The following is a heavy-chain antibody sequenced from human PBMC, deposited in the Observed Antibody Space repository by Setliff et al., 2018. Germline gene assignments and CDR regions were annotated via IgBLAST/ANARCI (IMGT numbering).Heavy chain of an antibody. Sequence: SETLSLTCTVSGGSISSSSYYWGWIRQPPGKGLEWIGSIYYSGSTYYNPSLKSRVTISVDTSKNQFSLKLSSVTAADTAVYYCARDPGIAAAGTLWFDPWGQGTLVTVSS. D-gene: IGHD6-13*01. CDR2: IYYSGST. J-gene: IGHJ5*02. CDR3: ARDPGIAAAGTLWFDP. CDR1: GGSISSSSYY. V-gene: IGHV4-39*07.